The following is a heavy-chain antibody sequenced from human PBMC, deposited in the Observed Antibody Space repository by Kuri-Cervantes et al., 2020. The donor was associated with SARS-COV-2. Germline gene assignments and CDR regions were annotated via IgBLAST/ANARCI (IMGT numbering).Heavy chain of an antibody. CDR2: MNPSSGDT. Sequence: ASVKVSCKASGYTFTTYDINWVRQAAGQGRVWRGWMNPSSGDTKIAQKFQGRVTMTRDTSIRTAYMELSSLRSGDTAVYYWAITYFNLLSGYYQDKWGQGTLVTVSS. V-gene: IGHV1-8*02. CDR3: AITYFNLLSGYYQDK. CDR1: GYTFTTYD. D-gene: IGHD3-3*01. J-gene: IGHJ4*02.